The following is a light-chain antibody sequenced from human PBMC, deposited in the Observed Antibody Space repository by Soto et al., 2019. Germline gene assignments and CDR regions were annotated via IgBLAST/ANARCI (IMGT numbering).Light chain of an antibody. CDR3: QQYDVSTIT. J-gene: IGKJ5*01. V-gene: IGKV3-20*01. Sequence: VLTQSPGTLSLSPGERATLSCRASQSVSSNLAWYQQKPGLAHTLLISDASSRASGVPERFTGGGSGTDFTLTTRRLEPEDFALYYVQQYDVSTITFGQRKRLEIX. CDR2: DAS. CDR1: QSVSSN.